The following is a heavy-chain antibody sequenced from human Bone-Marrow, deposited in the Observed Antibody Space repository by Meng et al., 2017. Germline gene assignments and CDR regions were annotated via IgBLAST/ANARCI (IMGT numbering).Heavy chain of an antibody. CDR1: GGTFSSYA. Sequence: QGQLVQSGGGGKKPGSAVKVSCKASGGTFSSYAISWVRQAPGQGREWMGGIIPIFGTANYAQKFQGRVTITTDESTSTAYMELSSLRSEDTAVYYCASGLSGSYQNWFDPWGQGTLVTVSS. CDR3: ASGLSGSYQNWFDP. J-gene: IGHJ5*02. CDR2: IIPIFGTA. D-gene: IGHD1-26*01. V-gene: IGHV1-69*05.